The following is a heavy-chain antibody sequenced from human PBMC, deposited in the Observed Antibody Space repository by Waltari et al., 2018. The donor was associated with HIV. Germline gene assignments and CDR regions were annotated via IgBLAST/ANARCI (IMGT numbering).Heavy chain of an antibody. CDR1: GHTPSELS. D-gene: IGHD3-10*01. Sequence: QVQLVQSGAEVKKPGALVKVSCKVSGHTPSELSIHWVRQVPGKGLEWMGNFDPKDDETIYAQKFQGRVTMTEDTSSDTAYMELSSLTSGDTAVYYCATDFSGMVRAYSYYSLDVWGQGTTVTVSS. V-gene: IGHV1-24*01. CDR2: FDPKDDET. J-gene: IGHJ6*02. CDR3: ATDFSGMVRAYSYYSLDV.